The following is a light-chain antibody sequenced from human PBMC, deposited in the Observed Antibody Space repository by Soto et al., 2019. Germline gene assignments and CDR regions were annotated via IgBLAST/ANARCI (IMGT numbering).Light chain of an antibody. V-gene: IGLV2-8*01. Sequence: QSALTQPPSAAGSPGQSVTISCTGTSSDVGGCKFVSWYQQYPGKAPKLIIYEVSKRPSGVPDRFSGFKSGNTASLTVSGLRAEDEADYYCSSCAGSNNPYVFGTGTKLTVL. J-gene: IGLJ1*01. CDR3: SSCAGSNNPYV. CDR1: SSDVGGCKF. CDR2: EVS.